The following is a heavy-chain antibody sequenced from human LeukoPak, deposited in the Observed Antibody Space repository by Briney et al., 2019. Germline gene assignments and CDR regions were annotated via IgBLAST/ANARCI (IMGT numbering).Heavy chain of an antibody. D-gene: IGHD2-15*01. J-gene: IGHJ4*02. CDR1: GGSFSGYY. CDR3: ASTRAGYCSGGSCYPGGSRDY. CDR2: INRGGNA. Sequence: PSETLSLTCAVYGGSFSGYYWSWIRQPPGKGLEWIGEINRGGNANCAPSLTSRVTISVDPSKNQFSLKLSSVTAADTAVYYCASTRAGYCSGGSCYPGGSRDYWGQGTLVTVSS. V-gene: IGHV4-34*01.